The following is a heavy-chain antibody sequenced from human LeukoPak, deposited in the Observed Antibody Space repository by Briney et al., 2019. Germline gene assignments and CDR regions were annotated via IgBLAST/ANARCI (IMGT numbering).Heavy chain of an antibody. Sequence: GASVKVSCKASGYTFTGYYMHWVRQAPGQGLEWMGWINPNSGGTNYAQKFQGRVTMTRDTSISTAYMELSRLRSDDTAVYYCARDLGYCSSTSCPGEDYWGQGTLVTVSS. CDR1: GYTFTGYY. D-gene: IGHD2-2*01. V-gene: IGHV1-2*02. CDR3: ARDLGYCSSTSCPGEDY. CDR2: INPNSGGT. J-gene: IGHJ4*02.